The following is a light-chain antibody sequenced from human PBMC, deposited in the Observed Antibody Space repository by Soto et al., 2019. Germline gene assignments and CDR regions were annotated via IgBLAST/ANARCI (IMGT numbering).Light chain of an antibody. CDR3: QQYGSSPALT. J-gene: IGKJ4*01. V-gene: IGKV3-20*01. CDR2: GAS. CDR1: QSVSSNY. Sequence: EIVLTQSPGTLSLSPGERATLSCRASQSVSSNYLAWYQQKPDLAPRLLISGASSRATGIPDRFSGSGSGTDFTLTISRLEPEDFVVYYCQQYGSSPALTFGGGTQVEIK.